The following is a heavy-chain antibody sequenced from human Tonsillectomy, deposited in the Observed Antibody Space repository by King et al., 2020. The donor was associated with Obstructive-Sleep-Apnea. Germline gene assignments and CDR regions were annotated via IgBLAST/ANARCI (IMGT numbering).Heavy chain of an antibody. Sequence: VQLVESGGGLVQPGGFLRLSCAASGFNFSSYTMNLVRQAPGVVLEWVEYISSSSNTLYYSFAVKGRFTISRDNAKNPLYLQMNSLRAEETAAYYCAGGGGITMIRGVTPNPYFDYWGQGTLVTVSS. CDR3: AGGGGITMIRGVTPNPYFDY. CDR2: ISSSSNTL. J-gene: IGHJ4*02. D-gene: IGHD3-10*01. CDR1: GFNFSSYT. V-gene: IGHV3-48*01.